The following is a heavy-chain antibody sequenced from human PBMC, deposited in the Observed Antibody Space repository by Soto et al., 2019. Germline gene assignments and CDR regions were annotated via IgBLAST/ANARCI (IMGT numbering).Heavy chain of an antibody. CDR3: ARSSRYPYDSSEGNFDY. J-gene: IGHJ4*02. CDR2: IYHSGST. Sequence: SETLSLTCAVSGGSISSGGYSWSWIRQPPGKGLEWIGYIYHSGSTNYNPSLKSRVTISVDKSKNQFSLKLSSVTAADTAVYYCARSSRYPYDSSEGNFDYWGQGTLVTAPQ. CDR1: GGSISSGGYS. V-gene: IGHV4-30-2*01. D-gene: IGHD3-22*01.